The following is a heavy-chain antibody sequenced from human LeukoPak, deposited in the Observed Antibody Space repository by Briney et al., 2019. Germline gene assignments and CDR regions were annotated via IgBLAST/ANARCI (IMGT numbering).Heavy chain of an antibody. J-gene: IGHJ6*02. CDR3: AKDVRVGGGGMDV. D-gene: IGHD1-26*01. CDR1: GFIFSTYA. Sequence: GGSLSLSCAASGFIFSTYAVTWVRHARGKGLEWGSFSSGGGGNTYYADSVKGRVTISRDNSKNTVSLQMNSMRDEDTAVYYCAKDVRVGGGGMDVWGQGTPVTVSS. V-gene: IGHV3-23*01. CDR2: SSGGGGNT.